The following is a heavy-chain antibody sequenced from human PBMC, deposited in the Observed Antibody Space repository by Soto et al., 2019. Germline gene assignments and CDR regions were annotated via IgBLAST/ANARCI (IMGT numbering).Heavy chain of an antibody. CDR3: VRKENCNYRFDY. CDR1: GDSIISSHW. Sequence: RSLTCAVSGDSIISSHWWTWVRQPPGKGLEWIGEIHHKGSTHYNPSLESRLTISINRSKKQLSLTLNSVTAADTAVYYGVRKENCNYRFDYWGRGALVTVSS. CDR2: IHHKGST. V-gene: IGHV4-4*02. J-gene: IGHJ4*02. D-gene: IGHD1-7*01.